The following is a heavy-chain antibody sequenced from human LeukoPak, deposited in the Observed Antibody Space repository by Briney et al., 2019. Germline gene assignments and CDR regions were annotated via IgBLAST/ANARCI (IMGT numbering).Heavy chain of an antibody. D-gene: IGHD3-22*01. J-gene: IGHJ3*02. CDR1: GFTFSSYW. V-gene: IGHV3-74*01. Sequence: GGSLRLSCAASGFTFSSYWMHWVRQAPGKGLVWVSRINSDGSSTSYADSVKGRFTISRDNAKNTLYLQMNSLRAEDTAVYYCAGPKGYDSSGYYYDAFDIWGQGTMVTVSS. CDR3: AGPKGYDSSGYYYDAFDI. CDR2: INSDGSST.